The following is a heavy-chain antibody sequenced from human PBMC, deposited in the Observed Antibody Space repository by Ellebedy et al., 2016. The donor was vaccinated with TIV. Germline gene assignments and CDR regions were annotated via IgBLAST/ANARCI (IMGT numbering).Heavy chain of an antibody. Sequence: GESLKISCAASGFTFSSYSMHWVRQAPGKGLEWVAAISYDGTDKYYADSLKGRFTISRDNSRNTLYLQMNSLRADDTAINYCAKGAYLNWFDPWGQGTLVTVSS. CDR3: AKGAYLNWFDP. CDR2: ISYDGTDK. CDR1: GFTFSSYS. V-gene: IGHV3-30-3*01. J-gene: IGHJ5*02.